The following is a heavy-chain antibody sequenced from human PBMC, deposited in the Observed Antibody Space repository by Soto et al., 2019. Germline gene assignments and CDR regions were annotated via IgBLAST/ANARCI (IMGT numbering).Heavy chain of an antibody. CDR2: IIPIFGTA. CDR3: AKNPENYYYGMDV. CDR1: GGTFSSYA. V-gene: IGHV1-69*12. J-gene: IGHJ6*02. Sequence: QVQLVQSGAEVKKPGSSVKVSCKASGGTFSSYAISWVRQAPGQGLEWMGGIIPIFGTADYAQKFQGRVTITADDSTTTAYVELSSLRSEDTAVYYCAKNPENYYYGMDVWGQGTTVTVSS.